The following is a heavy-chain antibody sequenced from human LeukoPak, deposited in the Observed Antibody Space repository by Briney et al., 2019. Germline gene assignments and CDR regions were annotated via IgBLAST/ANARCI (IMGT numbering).Heavy chain of an antibody. CDR3: ARRRDSGSLQHFDY. CDR2: ITSNGGTT. CDR1: GFTFSRNS. J-gene: IGHJ4*02. V-gene: IGHV3-64*01. Sequence: GGSLRLSCAASGFTFSRNSMHWVRQAPGKGLEYVSAITSNGGTTYYANSVRGRFTISRDNSKNTLYLQMGSLRAEDTAVYYCARRRDSGSLQHFDYWGQGTLVTVSS. D-gene: IGHD1-26*01.